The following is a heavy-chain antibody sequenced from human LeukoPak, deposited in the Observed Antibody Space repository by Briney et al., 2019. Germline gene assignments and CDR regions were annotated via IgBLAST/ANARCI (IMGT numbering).Heavy chain of an antibody. CDR2: IRSKTDNYAT. V-gene: IGHV3-73*01. J-gene: IGHJ6*02. Sequence: GGSLRLSCGTSGFTFSGFTMHWVRQASGKGLEWVGRIRSKTDNYATAYAASVKGRFTISRDDSKNTAYLQMNSLKTEDTAVYFCAGLGTFTNYYYTMDVWGQGTTVTVSS. D-gene: IGHD2-8*01. CDR1: GFTFSGFT. CDR3: AGLGTFTNYYYTMDV.